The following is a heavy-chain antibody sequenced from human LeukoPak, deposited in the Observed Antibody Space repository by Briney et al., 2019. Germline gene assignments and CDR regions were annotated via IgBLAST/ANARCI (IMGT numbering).Heavy chain of an antibody. Sequence: SETLSLTCTVSGGSLSSSSHYWAWIRQPPGKGLEWIANIYYSGNTYYNPSLKSRVTISLDMSKNHFSLRVGSLTAADTAVYYCARGLSLLWFGELFDYWGQGTLVTVSS. CDR1: GGSLSSSSHY. J-gene: IGHJ4*02. D-gene: IGHD3-10*01. CDR2: IYYSGNT. CDR3: ARGLSLLWFGELFDY. V-gene: IGHV4-39*07.